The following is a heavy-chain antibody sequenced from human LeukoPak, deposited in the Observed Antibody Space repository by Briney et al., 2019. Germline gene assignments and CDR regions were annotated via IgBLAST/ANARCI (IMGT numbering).Heavy chain of an antibody. Sequence: SETLSLTCSVSDGSINSYYWNWIRRPPGKGLEWIGYIYYNGNTNYSPSLKSRVTMSVDTSKNLFSLKVSSVTAADTTVYYCARGRSNYYGMDVWGQGTTVTVSS. D-gene: IGHD1-26*01. CDR1: DGSINSYY. V-gene: IGHV4-59*01. CDR3: ARGRSNYYGMDV. J-gene: IGHJ6*02. CDR2: IYYNGNT.